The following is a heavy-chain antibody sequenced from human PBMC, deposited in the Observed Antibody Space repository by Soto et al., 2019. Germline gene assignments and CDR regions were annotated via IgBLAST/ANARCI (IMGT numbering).Heavy chain of an antibody. V-gene: IGHV1-69*13. J-gene: IGHJ5*02. CDR1: GGTFSSYA. Sequence: ASVKVSCKASGGTFSSYAISWVRQAPGQGLEWMGGIIPIFGTANYAQKFQGGVTITADESTSTAYMELSSLRSEDTAVYYCAREEDAYCGGDCYSEAWFDPWGQGTLVTVSS. CDR3: AREEDAYCGGDCYSEAWFDP. CDR2: IIPIFGTA. D-gene: IGHD2-21*02.